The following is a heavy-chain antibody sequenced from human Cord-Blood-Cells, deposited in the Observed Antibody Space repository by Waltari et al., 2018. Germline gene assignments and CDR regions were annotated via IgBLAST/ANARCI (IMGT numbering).Heavy chain of an antibody. V-gene: IGHV4-59*01. CDR2: IYYSGST. J-gene: IGHJ5*02. CDR3: ARRGGRIAARPRYNWFDP. CDR1: GGSISSYY. Sequence: QVQLQESGPGLVKPSETLSLTCTVSGGSISSYYWSWIRQPPGTGLEWIGYIYYSGSTNYNPSLKSRVTISVDTSKNQFSLKLSSVTAADTAVYYCARRGGRIAARPRYNWFDPWGQGTLVTVSS. D-gene: IGHD6-6*01.